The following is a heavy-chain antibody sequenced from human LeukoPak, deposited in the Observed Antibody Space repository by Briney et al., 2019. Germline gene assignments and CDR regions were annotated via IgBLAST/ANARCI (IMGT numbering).Heavy chain of an antibody. CDR1: GGSISSSSYY. Sequence: SETLSLTCTVSGGSISSSSYYWGWIRQPPGKGLEWIGSIYYSGSTYYNPSLKSRVTISVDTSKNQFSLKLSSVTAADTAVYYCARVTNRVAVAGTLGPYYYYYMDVWGKGTTVTVSS. D-gene: IGHD6-19*01. V-gene: IGHV4-39*07. J-gene: IGHJ6*03. CDR2: IYYSGST. CDR3: ARVTNRVAVAGTLGPYYYYYMDV.